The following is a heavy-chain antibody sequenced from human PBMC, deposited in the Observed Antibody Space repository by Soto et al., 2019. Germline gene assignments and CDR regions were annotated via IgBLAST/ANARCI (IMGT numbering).Heavy chain of an antibody. D-gene: IGHD1-1*01. CDR2: ISWDGLAQ. Sequence: GGSLRLSCEASGFTFSRYGMHWVRQAPGMGLEWVAVISWDGLAQYYGDSVKGRFTISRDNSQSTLYLQMNSLRTEDTAIYYCAKETIQVGGPNYFDYWGQGVLVTVSS. CDR3: AKETIQVGGPNYFDY. V-gene: IGHV3-30*18. CDR1: GFTFSRYG. J-gene: IGHJ4*02.